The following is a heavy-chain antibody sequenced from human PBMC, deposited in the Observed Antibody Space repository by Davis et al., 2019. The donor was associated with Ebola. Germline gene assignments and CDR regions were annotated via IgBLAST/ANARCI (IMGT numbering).Heavy chain of an antibody. CDR2: INHSGST. V-gene: IGHV4-34*01. J-gene: IGHJ6*02. CDR3: ARQKCGGGSCYGRRYYYYAMDV. CDR1: GGSFSGYY. D-gene: IGHD2-15*01. Sequence: MPGGSLRLSCAVYGGSFSGYYWSWIRQPPGKGLEWIGEINHSGSTNYNPSLKSRVTISVDTSKNQFSLKLSSVTAADTAVYYCARQKCGGGSCYGRRYYYYAMDVWGQGTTVTVSS.